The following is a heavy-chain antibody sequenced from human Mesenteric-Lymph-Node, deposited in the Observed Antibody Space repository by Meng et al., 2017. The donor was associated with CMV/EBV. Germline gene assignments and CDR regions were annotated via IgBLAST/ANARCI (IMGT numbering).Heavy chain of an antibody. CDR3: ARGGVSSHSLDY. CDR2: IYYSGST. Sequence: SETLSLTCTVSGGSISSGGYYWSWIRQHPGKGLEWIGYIYYSGSTYYNPSLKSRVTISVDTSKNQFSLKLSSVTAADTAVYYCARGGVSSHSLDYWGQGTLVTVSS. J-gene: IGHJ4*02. CDR1: GGSISSGGYY. V-gene: IGHV4-31*03. D-gene: IGHD6-6*01.